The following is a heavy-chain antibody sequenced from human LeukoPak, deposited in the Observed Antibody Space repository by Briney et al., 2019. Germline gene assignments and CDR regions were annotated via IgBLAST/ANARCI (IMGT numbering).Heavy chain of an antibody. CDR3: AREVGATHYYYYYMDV. CDR1: GFTFSSYS. Sequence: GGSLRLSCAASGFTFSSYSMNWVRQAPGKGLEWVSSISSSSSYIYYADSVKGRFTISRDNAKNSLYLQMNGLRAEDTAVYYCAREVGATHYYYYYMDVWGKGTTVTVSS. V-gene: IGHV3-21*01. D-gene: IGHD1-26*01. CDR2: ISSSSSYI. J-gene: IGHJ6*03.